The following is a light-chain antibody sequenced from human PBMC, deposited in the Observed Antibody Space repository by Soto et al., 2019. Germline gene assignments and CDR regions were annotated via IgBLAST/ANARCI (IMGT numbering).Light chain of an antibody. Sequence: DIQMPQSPSTLSASVGDRVTITCRASQSISSWLAWYQQKPGKAPKLLIYDASSLESGVPSRFSGSGSGTEFPLTISSLQPDDFATYYCQQYNSYSYTFGQGTKLEIK. V-gene: IGKV1-5*01. CDR3: QQYNSYSYT. CDR1: QSISSW. J-gene: IGKJ2*01. CDR2: DAS.